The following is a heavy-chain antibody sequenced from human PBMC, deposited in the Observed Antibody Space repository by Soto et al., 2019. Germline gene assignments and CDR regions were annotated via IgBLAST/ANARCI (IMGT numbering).Heavy chain of an antibody. V-gene: IGHV3-21*01. CDR3: ARGFGLSVARFLESLPYNWFDP. J-gene: IGHJ5*02. CDR1: GFTFSSYS. D-gene: IGHD3-3*01. CDR2: ISSSSSYI. Sequence: GGSLRLSCAASGFTFSSYSMNWVRQAPGKGLEWVSSISSSSSYIYYADLVKGRFTISRDNAKNSLYLQMNSLRAEDTAVYYCARGFGLSVARFLESLPYNWFDPWGQGTLVTVSS.